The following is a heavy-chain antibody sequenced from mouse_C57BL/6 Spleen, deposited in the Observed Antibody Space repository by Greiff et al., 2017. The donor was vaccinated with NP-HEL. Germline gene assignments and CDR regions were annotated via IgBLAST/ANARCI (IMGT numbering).Heavy chain of an antibody. D-gene: IGHD1-1*01. J-gene: IGHJ3*01. V-gene: IGHV1-26*01. CDR3: ARCITTVVDKAY. CDR1: GYTFTDYY. CDR2: INPNNGGT. Sequence: VQLQQSGPELVKPGASVKMSCKASGYTFTDYYMNWVKQSHGKSLEWIGDINPNNGGTSYNQKFKGKATLTVDKSSSTAYMELRSLTSEDSAVYYCARCITTVVDKAYWGQGTLVTVSA.